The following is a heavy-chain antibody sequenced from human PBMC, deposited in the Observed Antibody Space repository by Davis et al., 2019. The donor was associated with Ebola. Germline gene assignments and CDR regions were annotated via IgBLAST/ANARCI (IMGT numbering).Heavy chain of an antibody. D-gene: IGHD3-10*01. Sequence: HPQIPSLTPAISGDSLSAGGWNRIRHSPSTGLEWPGRTYYNSKWYNDYAESVKSRITIKPDTSKNQFFLQLNSVTPEDTALYCFVKGWFRAGMDVRGEGTTVNVSS. J-gene: IGHJ6*03. CDR1: GDSLSAGG. CDR3: VKGWFRAGMDV. CDR2: TYYNSKWYN. V-gene: IGHV6-1*01.